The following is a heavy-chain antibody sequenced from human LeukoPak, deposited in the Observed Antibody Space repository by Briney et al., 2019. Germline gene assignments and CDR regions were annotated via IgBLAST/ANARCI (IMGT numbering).Heavy chain of an antibody. D-gene: IGHD6-19*01. J-gene: IGHJ4*02. V-gene: IGHV4-39*01. CDR1: GGSISSSSYY. CDR3: ARSSAVAGTDY. CDR2: IYYSGST. Sequence: SETLSLTCTVSGGSISSSSYYWGWIRQPPGKGLEWIGSIYYSGSTYYNPSLKSRVTISVDTSKNQFSLKLISVTAADTAVYYCARSSAVAGTDYWGQGTLVTVSS.